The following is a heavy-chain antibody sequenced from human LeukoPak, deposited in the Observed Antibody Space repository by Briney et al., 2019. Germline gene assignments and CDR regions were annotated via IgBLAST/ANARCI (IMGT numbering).Heavy chain of an antibody. CDR3: ARGPTPHYSYYYVDV. J-gene: IGHJ6*03. D-gene: IGHD2-15*01. CDR2: INHSGST. CDR1: GGSLSSSSYY. V-gene: IGHV4-39*07. Sequence: SETLSLTCSVSGGSLSSSSYYWGWIRQPPGKGLEWIGEINHSGSTNYNPSLKSRVTISVDTSKNQFSLKLSSVTAADTAVYYCARGPTPHYSYYYVDVWGKGTTVTVSS.